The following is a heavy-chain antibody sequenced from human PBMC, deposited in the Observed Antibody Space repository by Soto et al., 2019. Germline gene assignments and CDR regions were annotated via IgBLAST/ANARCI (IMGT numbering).Heavy chain of an antibody. CDR1: GFSFSSYS. V-gene: IGHV3-48*01. Sequence: GGSPRLSCAASGFSFSSYSMNWVRQAPGKGLEWVSYISSSSSTIYYADSVKGRFTMSRDSAKNSLYLQMNSLRAEDTAVYYCARESSGRLGYWGKGTLVTVS. CDR2: ISSSSSTI. J-gene: IGHJ4*02. CDR3: ARESSGRLGY. D-gene: IGHD3-10*01.